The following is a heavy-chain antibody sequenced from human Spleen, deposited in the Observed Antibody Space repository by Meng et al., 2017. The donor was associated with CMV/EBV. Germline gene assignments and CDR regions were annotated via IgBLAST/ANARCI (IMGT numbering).Heavy chain of an antibody. Sequence: VGRGPPGGEGKKPGAPGKVSCKASGYTFTGYHMHWVRQAPGQGLGWMGWINPNSGGTNYAQKFQGRVTMTRDTSISTAYMELSRLRSDDTAVYYCARDGGDYYDSTAFDIWGQGTMVTVSS. CDR1: GYTFTGYH. CDR2: INPNSGGT. V-gene: IGHV1-2*02. CDR3: ARDGGDYYDSTAFDI. D-gene: IGHD3-22*01. J-gene: IGHJ3*02.